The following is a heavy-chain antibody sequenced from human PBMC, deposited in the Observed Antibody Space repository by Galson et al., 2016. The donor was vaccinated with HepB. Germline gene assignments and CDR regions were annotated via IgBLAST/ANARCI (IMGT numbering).Heavy chain of an antibody. CDR3: AIDNNYYYGMDV. D-gene: IGHD2/OR15-2a*01. CDR1: GFTVSSNY. J-gene: IGHJ6*02. Sequence: SLRLSCAASGFTVSSNYMTWVHQAPGKGLEWVSVIYSGGSTYYADSVKGRFIISRYNSKNTLYLQMNSLRAEDTAVYYCAIDNNYYYGMDVWGQGTTVTVSS. V-gene: IGHV3-53*01. CDR2: IYSGGST.